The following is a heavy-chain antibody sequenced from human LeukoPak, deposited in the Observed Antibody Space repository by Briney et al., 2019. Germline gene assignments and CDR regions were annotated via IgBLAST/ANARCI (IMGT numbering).Heavy chain of an antibody. D-gene: IGHD6-19*01. Sequence: GGSLRLSCAASGFTFSSYGMHWVRRAPGKGLEWVAVIWYDGSNKYYADSVKGRFTISRDNSKNTLYLQMNSLRAEDTAVYYCARGLAVAAYDAFDTWGQGTMVTVSS. CDR2: IWYDGSNK. CDR3: ARGLAVAAYDAFDT. J-gene: IGHJ3*02. CDR1: GFTFSSYG. V-gene: IGHV3-33*01.